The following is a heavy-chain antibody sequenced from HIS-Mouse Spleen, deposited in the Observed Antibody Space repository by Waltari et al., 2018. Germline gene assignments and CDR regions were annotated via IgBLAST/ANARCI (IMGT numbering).Heavy chain of an antibody. CDR3: ASSGGLGTVTTAFDI. V-gene: IGHV4-38-2*02. D-gene: IGHD4-4*01. J-gene: IGHJ3*02. Sequence: QVQLQESGPGLVKPSETLSLTCTASGYSISSGYYWGGIRQPPGKGPEWIGSIYHSGSTYYNPSLKSRVTISVDTSKNQFSLKLSSVTAADTAVYYCASSGGLGTVTTAFDIWGQGTMVTVSS. CDR1: GYSISSGYY. CDR2: IYHSGST.